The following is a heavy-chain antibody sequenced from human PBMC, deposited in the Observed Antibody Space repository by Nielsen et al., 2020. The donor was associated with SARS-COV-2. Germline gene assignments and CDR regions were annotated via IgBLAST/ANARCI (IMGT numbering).Heavy chain of an antibody. D-gene: IGHD3-10*01. V-gene: IGHV1-8*02. CDR3: ARGERGVLLWFGEEPSLDP. CDR1: GYTFTSYG. CDR2: MNPNSGNT. Sequence: ASVKVSCKASGYTFTSYGISWVRQAPGQGLEWMGWMNPNSGNTGYAQKFQGRVTMTRNTSISTAYMELSSLRSEDAAVYYCARGERGVLLWFGEEPSLDPWGQGTLVTVSS. J-gene: IGHJ5*02.